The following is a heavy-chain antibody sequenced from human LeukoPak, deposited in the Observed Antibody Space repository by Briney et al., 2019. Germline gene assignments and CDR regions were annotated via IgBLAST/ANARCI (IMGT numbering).Heavy chain of an antibody. J-gene: IGHJ3*02. CDR1: GYTLTELS. Sequence: ASVKVSCKVSGYTLTELSMHWVRQAPGKGREWMGGFDPEDGETIYAQKFQGRVTMTEDTSTDTAYMELSSLRSEDTAVYYCANPTSRQNDAFDIWGQGTMVTVSS. CDR3: ANPTSRQNDAFDI. V-gene: IGHV1-24*01. D-gene: IGHD1-1*01. CDR2: FDPEDGET.